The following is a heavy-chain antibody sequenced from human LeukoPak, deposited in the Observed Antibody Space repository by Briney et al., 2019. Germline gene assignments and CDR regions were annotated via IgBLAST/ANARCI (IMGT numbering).Heavy chain of an antibody. J-gene: IGHJ4*02. CDR1: GGSISSYY. CDR3: ARLTRDRYNSAQKFDY. Sequence: PSETLSLTCTVSGGSISSYYWSWIRQPPGKGLEWIGYIYYSGSTNYNPSLKSRVTISVDTSKNQSSLKLSSVTAADTAVYYCARLTRDRYNSAQKFDYWGQGTLVTVSS. D-gene: IGHD5-24*01. V-gene: IGHV4-59*08. CDR2: IYYSGST.